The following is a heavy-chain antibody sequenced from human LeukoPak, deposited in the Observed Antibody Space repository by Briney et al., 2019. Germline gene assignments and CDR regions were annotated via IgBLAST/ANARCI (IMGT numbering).Heavy chain of an antibody. Sequence: GGSLRLSCAASGFTFSNYWMHWVRHAPGKGLVWVSLINSDGSTTNYADSVKGRFTISRDNAKDTVYLQMNNLRVDDTAVYYCARDYSGSPDQWGRGTLITVSS. V-gene: IGHV3-74*01. CDR2: INSDGSTT. D-gene: IGHD3-10*01. CDR1: GFTFSNYW. CDR3: ARDYSGSPDQ. J-gene: IGHJ4*02.